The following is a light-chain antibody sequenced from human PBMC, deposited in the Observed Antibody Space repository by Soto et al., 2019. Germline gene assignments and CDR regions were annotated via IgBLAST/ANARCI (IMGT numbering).Light chain of an antibody. CDR3: QQSYRTPYT. CDR2: DES. Sequence: TQMTQSPSSLSASVGDRVTITCRASQDIDIYLSWYQQKPGKVPKLLIYDESTLQSGVPSRFSDSGSGTDFTLTINNLQPEDFATYYCQQSYRTPYTFGQGAKVDIK. CDR1: QDIDIY. J-gene: IGKJ2*01. V-gene: IGKV1-39*01.